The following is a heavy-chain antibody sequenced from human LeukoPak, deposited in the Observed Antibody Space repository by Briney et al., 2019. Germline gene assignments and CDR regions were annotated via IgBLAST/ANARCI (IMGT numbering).Heavy chain of an antibody. CDR3: ARTGSIAAAGTMTYFDY. CDR2: IIPIFGTA. D-gene: IGHD6-13*01. Sequence: SVKVSCKASGGTFSSYDISWVRQAPGQGLEWMGRIIPIFGTANYAQKFQSRVTITTDESTSTAYMELSSLRSEDTAVYYCARTGSIAAAGTMTYFDYWGQGTLVTVSS. J-gene: IGHJ4*02. V-gene: IGHV1-69*05. CDR1: GGTFSSYD.